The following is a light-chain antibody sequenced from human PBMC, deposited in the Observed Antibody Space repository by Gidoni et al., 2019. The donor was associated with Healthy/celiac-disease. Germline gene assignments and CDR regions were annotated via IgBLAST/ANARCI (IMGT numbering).Light chain of an antibody. Sequence: SVLTQPPSASGTPGQRVTISCSGGSSNIGSNTVNWYQQLPGTAPKLLIYNNNKRPSGVPERFAGSKSGNSASLAISGVQAEDEADYYCEAWDDSLDGVVFGGGTKLTVL. V-gene: IGLV1-44*01. CDR2: NNN. CDR1: SSNIGSNT. CDR3: EAWDDSLDGVV. J-gene: IGLJ2*01.